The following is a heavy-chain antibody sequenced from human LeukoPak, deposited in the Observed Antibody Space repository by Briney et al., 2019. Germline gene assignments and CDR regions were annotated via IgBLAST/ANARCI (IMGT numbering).Heavy chain of an antibody. D-gene: IGHD6-13*01. J-gene: IGHJ4*02. CDR2: LIPIFGTA. Sequence: SVKVSCKASGGTFSSYAISWVRQAPGQGLEWMGGLIPIFGTANYAQKFQGRVTITADESTSTAYMELSSLRSEDTAVYYCAREVLSSSWYGGRSYFDYWGQGTLVTVSS. V-gene: IGHV1-69*13. CDR1: GGTFSSYA. CDR3: AREVLSSSWYGGRSYFDY.